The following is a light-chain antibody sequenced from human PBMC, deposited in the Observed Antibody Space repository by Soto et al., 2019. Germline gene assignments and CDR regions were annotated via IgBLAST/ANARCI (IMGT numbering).Light chain of an antibody. V-gene: IGLV1-51*02. Sequence: QSVLTQPPSVSAAPGQTVTISCSGSNSNIGNNYVSWYQQLPGTAPKLLIYENNKRPSGIPDRFSGSKSGTSATLGITGLQTGDEADYYCGTWDSSLSAVVFGGGTKVTVL. J-gene: IGLJ2*01. CDR1: NSNIGNNY. CDR2: ENN. CDR3: GTWDSSLSAVV.